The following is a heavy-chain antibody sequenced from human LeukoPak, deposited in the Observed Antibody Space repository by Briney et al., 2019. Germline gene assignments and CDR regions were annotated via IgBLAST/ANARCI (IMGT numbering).Heavy chain of an antibody. CDR2: ISGSGGST. D-gene: IGHD3-16*02. J-gene: IGHJ4*02. CDR1: GFTFSSYA. Sequence: GGSLRLSCAASGFTFSSYAMSWVRQAPGKGLEWVSAISGSGGSTYYADSVKGRFTISRDNSKNTLYLQMNSLRAEDTAVYYCAKGPTSIWGSYRFDYWGQGTLVTVSS. V-gene: IGHV3-23*01. CDR3: AKGPTSIWGSYRFDY.